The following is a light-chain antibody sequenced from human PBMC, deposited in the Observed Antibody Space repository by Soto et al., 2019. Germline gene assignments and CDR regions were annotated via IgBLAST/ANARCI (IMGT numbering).Light chain of an antibody. V-gene: IGKV3-20*01. CDR1: QSVRSDY. J-gene: IGKJ1*01. CDR2: GAS. CDR3: QQYGSLPKT. Sequence: ETVLTQSPGILSLSPGERATLSCRASQSVRSDYLAWFQQKPGQAPRLLIYGASTRAAGIPDRFDGSGSGTDFTLTITRLEPEDFAVYYCQQYGSLPKTFGQGTKVDI.